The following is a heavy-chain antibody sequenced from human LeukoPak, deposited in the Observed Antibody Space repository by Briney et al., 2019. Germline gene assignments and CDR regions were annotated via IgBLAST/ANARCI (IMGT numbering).Heavy chain of an antibody. CDR3: ARGCDSTSSFRVGVYYYYGMDV. J-gene: IGHJ6*02. CDR1: GFTFSSYW. D-gene: IGHD2-2*01. V-gene: IGHV3-7*01. Sequence: GGSLRLSCAASGFTFSSYWMSWGRQAPGKGLEWVANIKQDGSEKYYVDSVKGRFTISRDNAKNSLYLQMNSLRAEDTAVYYCARGCDSTSSFRVGVYYYYGMDVWGQGTTVTVSS. CDR2: IKQDGSEK.